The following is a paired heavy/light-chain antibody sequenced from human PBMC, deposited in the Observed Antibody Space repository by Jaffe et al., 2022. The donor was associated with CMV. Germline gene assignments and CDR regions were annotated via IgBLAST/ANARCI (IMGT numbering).Light chain of an antibody. CDR3: SSYTRSSTLVV. Sequence: QSALTQPASVSGSPGQSITISCTGTSSDVGGYNYVSWYQQHPGKAPKLMIYDVSNRPSGVSNRFSGSKSGNTASLTISGLQAEDEADYYCSSYTRSSTLVVFGGGTKVTVL. CDR1: SSDVGGYNY. CDR2: DVS. V-gene: IGLV2-14*03. J-gene: IGLJ2*01.
Heavy chain of an antibody. D-gene: IGHD4-4*01. Sequence: QVQLVESGGGVVQPGRSLRLSCAASGFTFSSYGMHWVRQAPGKGLEWVAVIWDDGSNKYYADSVKGRFTISRDNSKNTLYLQMNSLRAEDTAVYYCAREGTTNSYYYYYYMDVWGKGTTVTVSS. CDR1: GFTFSSYG. CDR2: IWDDGSNK. J-gene: IGHJ6*03. CDR3: AREGTTNSYYYYYYMDV. V-gene: IGHV3-33*08.